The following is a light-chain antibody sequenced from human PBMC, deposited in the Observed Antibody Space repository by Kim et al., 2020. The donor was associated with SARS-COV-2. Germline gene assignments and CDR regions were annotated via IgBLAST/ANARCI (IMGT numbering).Light chain of an antibody. V-gene: IGLV3-19*01. Sequence: SSELTQDPAVSVALGQTVRITCQGDSLRSYYASWYQQKPGQAPVLVIYGKNNRPSGIPDRFSGSSSGNTASLTITGAQAEDEADYYCNSRDSSGNHLGVFGGWTKLTVL. J-gene: IGLJ3*02. CDR1: SLRSYY. CDR3: NSRDSSGNHLGV. CDR2: GKN.